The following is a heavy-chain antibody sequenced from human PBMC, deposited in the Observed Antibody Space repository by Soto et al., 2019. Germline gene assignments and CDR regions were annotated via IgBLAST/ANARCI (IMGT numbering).Heavy chain of an antibody. Sequence: SETLSLTCTVSGGSISSYYWSWIRQPPGKGLEWIGYIYYSGSTNYNPSLKSRVTISVDTSKNQFSLKLSSVTAADTAVYDCAIGVQDGYSYGPLLGYYYYMGVWGKGTTVTVSS. CDR1: GGSISSYY. CDR2: IYYSGST. D-gene: IGHD5-18*01. V-gene: IGHV4-59*01. J-gene: IGHJ6*03. CDR3: AIGVQDGYSYGPLLGYYYYMGV.